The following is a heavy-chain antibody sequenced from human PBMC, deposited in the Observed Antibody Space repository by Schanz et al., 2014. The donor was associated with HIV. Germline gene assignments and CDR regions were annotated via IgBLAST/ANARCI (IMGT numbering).Heavy chain of an antibody. D-gene: IGHD3-16*01. V-gene: IGHV3-33*06. J-gene: IGHJ6*02. CDR1: GFTFSNAW. Sequence: QVQLVESGGGVVQPGKSLRLSCAASGFTFSNAWMNWVRQAPGKGLEWVAVIWYDGSNKYYVDSVKGRFTISRDNSKNTLFLQMNSLRAEDTAVYYCAKDAGGAMDVWGQGTTVTVSS. CDR3: AKDAGGAMDV. CDR2: IWYDGSNK.